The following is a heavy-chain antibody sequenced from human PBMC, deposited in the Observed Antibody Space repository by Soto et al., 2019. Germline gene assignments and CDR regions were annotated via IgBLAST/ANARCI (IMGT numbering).Heavy chain of an antibody. J-gene: IGHJ4*02. CDR2: IYYSGST. CDR1: GCSISSYY. Sequence: PSETLSLTCTDSGCSISSYYWSWIRQPPGKGLEWIGYIYYSGSTNYNPSLKSRVTISVDTSKNQFSLKLSSVTAADTAVYYCARNRRYFDWLAHFDYWGQGTLVTVSS. D-gene: IGHD3-9*01. V-gene: IGHV4-59*01. CDR3: ARNRRYFDWLAHFDY.